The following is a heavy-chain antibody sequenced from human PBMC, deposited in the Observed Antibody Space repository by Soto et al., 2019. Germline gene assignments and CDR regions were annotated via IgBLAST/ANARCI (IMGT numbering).Heavy chain of an antibody. D-gene: IGHD3-22*01. Sequence: SETLSLTCAVSGYSISSGYYWGWIRQPPGKGLEWIGSIYHSGSTYYNPSLKSRVTISVDTSKNQFSLKLSSVTAADTAVYYCARSGYYDRPYFDYWGQGTLVTVSS. CDR2: IYHSGST. CDR1: GYSISSGYY. J-gene: IGHJ4*02. V-gene: IGHV4-38-2*01. CDR3: ARSGYYDRPYFDY.